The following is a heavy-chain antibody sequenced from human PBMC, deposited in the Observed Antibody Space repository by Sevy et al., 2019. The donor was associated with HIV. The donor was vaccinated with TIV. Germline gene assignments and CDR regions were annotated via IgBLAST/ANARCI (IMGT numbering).Heavy chain of an antibody. J-gene: IGHJ5*02. V-gene: IGHV1-3*01. CDR3: ARDRITMVRGVIIGGWFDP. CDR2: INAGNGNT. D-gene: IGHD3-10*01. CDR1: GYTFTSYA. Sequence: ASVKVSCKASGYTFTSYAMHWVRQAPGQRLEWMGWINAGNGNTKYSQKFQGRVTITRDTSASTAYMELSSLRSEDRAVYYCARDRITMVRGVIIGGWFDPWGQGTLVTVSS.